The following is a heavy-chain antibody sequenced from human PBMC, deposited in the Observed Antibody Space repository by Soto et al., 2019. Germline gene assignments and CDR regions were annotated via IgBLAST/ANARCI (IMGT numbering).Heavy chain of an antibody. J-gene: IGHJ5*02. CDR1: GGSISSGGYY. Sequence: QVQLQESGPGLVKPSQTLSLTCTVSGGSISSGGYYWSWIRQHPGNGLESIGYIYYSGSTYYNRDLKSRVTISVDTSKNRFYLKLSSVTAADTGVDYCAGGRLKNGDLNWFDPWGQGSIVSVSS. CDR3: AGGRLKNGDLNWFDP. V-gene: IGHV4-31*03. CDR2: IYYSGST. D-gene: IGHD4-17*01.